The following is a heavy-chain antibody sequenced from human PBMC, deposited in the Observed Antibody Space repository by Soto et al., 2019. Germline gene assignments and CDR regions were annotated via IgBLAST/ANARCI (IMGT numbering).Heavy chain of an antibody. CDR2: TNPSVGST. V-gene: IGHV1-46*01. CDR3: ARPFRGVTALALDY. J-gene: IGHJ4*02. D-gene: IGHD3-10*01. Sequence: GASVKVSCKASGYTFTNYYMHWVRQAPGQGLEWMGMTNPSVGSTSYAQKFQGRVTVTRDTSTSTVYMELSSLRSEDTAVYYCARPFRGVTALALDYWGQGTLVTVSS. CDR1: GYTFTNYY.